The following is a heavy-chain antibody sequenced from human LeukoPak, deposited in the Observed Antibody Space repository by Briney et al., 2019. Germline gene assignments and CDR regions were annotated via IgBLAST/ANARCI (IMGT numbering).Heavy chain of an antibody. D-gene: IGHD6-19*01. CDR1: GYSISCGYY. CDR3: ASSSSGWVVLVY. V-gene: IGHV4-38-2*01. J-gene: IGHJ4*02. CDR2: IYHSGST. Sequence: SETLSLTCAVSGYSISCGYYWGWTRQPPGKGLEWIGSIYHSGSTYYNPSLKSPVTISVDTSNNQFSLKLSSVPAADTAVYYCASSSSGWVVLVYWGQGTLVTVSS.